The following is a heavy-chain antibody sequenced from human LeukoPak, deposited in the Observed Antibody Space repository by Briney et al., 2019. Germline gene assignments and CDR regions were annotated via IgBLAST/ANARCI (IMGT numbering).Heavy chain of an antibody. V-gene: IGHV1-46*01. CDR2: INPSGGST. CDR3: ARDITGTTFDY. Sequence: ASVKVSCKASGYTFTSYYMHWVRQAPGQGLEWMGIINPSGGSTSYAQKFQGRVTMTRNTSISTAYMELSSLRSEDTAVYYCARDITGTTFDYWGQGTLVTASS. D-gene: IGHD1-20*01. CDR1: GYTFTSYY. J-gene: IGHJ4*02.